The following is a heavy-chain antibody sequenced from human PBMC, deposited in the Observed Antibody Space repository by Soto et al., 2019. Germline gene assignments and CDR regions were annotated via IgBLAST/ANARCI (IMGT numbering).Heavy chain of an antibody. CDR1: GYTVSSYA. Sequence: PWGSLRLSCAACGYTVSSYAMGVVCQAPGKGLEWVSAISGSGGSTYYADSVKGRFTISRDNSKNTLYLQMTDLRADDTAVYYCEKDAVYNDGLWLMDHWGQGTQVTVSS. D-gene: IGHD2-21*01. CDR2: ISGSGGST. J-gene: IGHJ4*02. CDR3: EKDAVYNDGLWLMDH. V-gene: IGHV3-23*01.